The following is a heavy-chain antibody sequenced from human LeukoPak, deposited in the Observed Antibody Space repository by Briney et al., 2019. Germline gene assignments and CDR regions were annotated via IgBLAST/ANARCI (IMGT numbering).Heavy chain of an antibody. D-gene: IGHD3-10*01. J-gene: IGHJ5*02. CDR1: GYTFTGYY. CDR2: INPNSGGT. Sequence: ASVKVSCKASGYTFTGYYMHWVRQAPGQGLEWMGWINPNSGGTNYAQKFQGRVTMTRDTSISTAYMDLSRLRSDDTAVYYCARDSTLGVTMVRGGWFDPWGQGTLVTVSS. V-gene: IGHV1-2*02. CDR3: ARDSTLGVTMVRGGWFDP.